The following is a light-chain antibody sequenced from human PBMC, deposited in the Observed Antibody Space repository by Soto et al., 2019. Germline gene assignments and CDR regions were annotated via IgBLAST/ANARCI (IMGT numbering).Light chain of an antibody. CDR2: DAS. CDR1: QSVSSS. J-gene: IGKJ5*01. V-gene: IGKV3-11*01. Sequence: EIVLTQSPVTLSLSPGERATLSCRASQSVSSSLIWYQQKPGQAPRLLIYDASNRATGIPARFSGSGSGTDFILTISSLEPEDFAVYYCQQYNNWPITFGQGTRLEI. CDR3: QQYNNWPIT.